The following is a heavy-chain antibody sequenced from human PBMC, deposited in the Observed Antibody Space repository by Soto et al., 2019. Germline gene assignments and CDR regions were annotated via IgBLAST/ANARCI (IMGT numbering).Heavy chain of an antibody. V-gene: IGHV4-30-4*01. CDR2: IYYSGST. CDR3: ARVQVVATYYFDY. J-gene: IGHJ4*02. CDR1: GACISSGDYY. D-gene: IGHD2-15*01. Sequence: SQTRSLAFTVSGACISSGDYYWSWIRQPPGKGLEWIGYIYYSGSTYYNPSLKSRVTISVDTSKNQFSLKLSSVTAADTAVYYCARVQVVATYYFDYWGQGTLVTVSS.